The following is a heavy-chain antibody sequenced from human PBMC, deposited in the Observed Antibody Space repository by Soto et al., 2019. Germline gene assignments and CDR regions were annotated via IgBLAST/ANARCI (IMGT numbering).Heavy chain of an antibody. J-gene: IGHJ5*02. D-gene: IGHD2-2*01. Sequence: PSETLSLTCTVSGGSISSVDYYWSWIRQPPGKGLEWIGSISYSGSTYYNPSLKSRVTISVDTSKNQFSLKLSSVTAADTAVYYCASTGRFAAIELWWFDPWGRGTLVTVPQ. CDR1: GGSISSVDYY. CDR2: ISYSGST. V-gene: IGHV4-39*01. CDR3: ASTGRFAAIELWWFDP.